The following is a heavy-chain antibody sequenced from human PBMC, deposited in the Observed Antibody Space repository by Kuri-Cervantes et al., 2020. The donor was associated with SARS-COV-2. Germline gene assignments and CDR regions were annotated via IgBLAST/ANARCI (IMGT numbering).Heavy chain of an antibody. CDR3: ARAGLGLRFLEWSAANYYYYYGMDV. CDR2: IIPIFGTA. D-gene: IGHD3-3*01. CDR1: GGTFSSYA. V-gene: IGHV1-69*13. Sequence: SVKVSCKASGGTFSSYAISWVRQAPGQGLEWMGGIIPIFGTANYAQKFQGRVTITADESTSTAYMELSRLRSDDTAVYYCARAGLGLRFLEWSAANYYYYYGMDVWGQGTTVTVSS. J-gene: IGHJ6*02.